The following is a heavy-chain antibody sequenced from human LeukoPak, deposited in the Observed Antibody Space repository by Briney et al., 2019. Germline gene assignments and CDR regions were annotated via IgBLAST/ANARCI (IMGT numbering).Heavy chain of an antibody. CDR1: GFTFSSYA. Sequence: GGSLRLSCAASGFTFSSYAMSWVRQAPGKGLEWVSAISGSGGSTYYADSVKGRSTISRDNAKNSLYLQMNSLRAEDTAVYYCARETNSPDAFDIWGQGTMVTVSS. V-gene: IGHV3-23*01. CDR2: ISGSGGST. CDR3: ARETNSPDAFDI. J-gene: IGHJ3*02. D-gene: IGHD4-23*01.